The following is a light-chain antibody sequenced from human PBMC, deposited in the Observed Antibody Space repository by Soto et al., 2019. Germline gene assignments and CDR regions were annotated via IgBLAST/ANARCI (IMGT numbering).Light chain of an antibody. V-gene: IGKV3-15*01. J-gene: IGKJ2*01. CDR1: QSVASN. CDR2: SAS. CDR3: QTYFIWLPPFT. Sequence: DIVMTQSPATLSVSPGERVTLSCRASQSVASNLAWYQQKPGQAPRLLVFSASTRATGIPARFGGSGSGTEITLAFSSVKSDESVIYYYQTYFIWLPPFTLGQGTKLEIK.